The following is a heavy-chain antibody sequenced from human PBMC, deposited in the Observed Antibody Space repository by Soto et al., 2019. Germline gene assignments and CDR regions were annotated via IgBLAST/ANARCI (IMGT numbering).Heavy chain of an antibody. J-gene: IGHJ4*02. CDR3: AKDFWSVAGTMSRLYYFDY. CDR1: GFTFSSYA. D-gene: IGHD6-19*01. CDR2: ISGSGGST. V-gene: IGHV3-23*01. Sequence: GGSLRLSCAASGFTFSSYAMSWVRQAPGKGLEWVSAISGSGGSTYYADSVKGRFTISRDNSKNTLYLQMNSLRAEDTAVYYCAKDFWSVAGTMSRLYYFDYWGQGTLVTVSS.